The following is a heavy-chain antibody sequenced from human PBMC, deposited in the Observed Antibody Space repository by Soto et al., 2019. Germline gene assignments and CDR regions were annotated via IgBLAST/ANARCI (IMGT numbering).Heavy chain of an antibody. J-gene: IGHJ3*02. CDR1: GFTFSSYG. Sequence: QVQLVESGGGVVQPGRSLRLSCAASGFTFSSYGMHWVRQAPGKGLEWVAVISYDGSNKYYADSVKGRFTISRDNSKNTLYLQMNSLRAEDTAVYYCAKYLSVGFGELFGAFDIWGQGTMVTVSS. V-gene: IGHV3-30*18. CDR2: ISYDGSNK. D-gene: IGHD3-10*01. CDR3: AKYLSVGFGELFGAFDI.